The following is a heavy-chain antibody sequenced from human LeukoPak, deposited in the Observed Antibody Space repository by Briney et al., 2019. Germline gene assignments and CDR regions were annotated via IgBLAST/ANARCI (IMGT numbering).Heavy chain of an antibody. Sequence: GRSLRLACAASGFTFSSYGMHWVRQAPGKGLEWVAVISYDGSNKYYADSVKGRFTISRDNSKNTLYLQMNSLRAEDTAVYYCANDISGYNWNYGAFDYWGQGTLVTVSS. V-gene: IGHV3-30*18. CDR2: ISYDGSNK. CDR3: ANDISGYNWNYGAFDY. D-gene: IGHD1-7*01. CDR1: GFTFSSYG. J-gene: IGHJ4*02.